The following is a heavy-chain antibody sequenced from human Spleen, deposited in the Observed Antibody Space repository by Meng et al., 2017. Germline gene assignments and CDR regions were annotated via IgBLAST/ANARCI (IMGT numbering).Heavy chain of an antibody. CDR1: GFTFSSYA. CDR2: INWNGGST. D-gene: IGHD3-22*01. CDR3: AKRPNYYDSSGYYFPHWFDP. Sequence: GESLKISCAASGFTFSSYAMNWVRQAPGKGLEWVSGINWNGGSTGYADSVKGRFTISRDNSKNTLYLQMNSLRAEDTAVYYCAKRPNYYDSSGYYFPHWFDPWGQGTLVTVSS. V-gene: IGHV3-23*01. J-gene: IGHJ5*02.